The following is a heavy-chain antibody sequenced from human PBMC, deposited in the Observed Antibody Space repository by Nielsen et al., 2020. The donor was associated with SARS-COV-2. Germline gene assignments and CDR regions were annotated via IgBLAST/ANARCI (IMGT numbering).Heavy chain of an antibody. V-gene: IGHV3-21*01. Sequence: GGSLRLSCAASGFTFSSWVRQAPGKGLEWVSSISSSSSYIYYADSVKGRFTISRDNAKNSLYLQMNSLRAEDTAVYYCARYSTYYYYYGMDVWGQGTTVTVSS. CDR1: GFTFSS. J-gene: IGHJ6*02. D-gene: IGHD2-21*01. CDR2: ISSSSSYI. CDR3: ARYSTYYYYYGMDV.